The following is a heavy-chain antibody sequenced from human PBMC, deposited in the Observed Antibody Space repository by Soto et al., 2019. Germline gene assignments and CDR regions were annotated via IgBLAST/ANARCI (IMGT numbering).Heavy chain of an antibody. J-gene: IGHJ5*02. V-gene: IGHV4-4*02. CDR1: GGSISSSNW. CDR2: IYHSGST. Sequence: PSETLSLTCAVSGGSISSSNWWSWVRQPPGKGLEWIGEIYHSGSTNYNPSLKSRVTISVDKSKNQFSLKLSSVTAADTAVYYCARDRCSGGSCYSRWFDPWGQGTLVTVSS. CDR3: ARDRCSGGSCYSRWFDP. D-gene: IGHD2-15*01.